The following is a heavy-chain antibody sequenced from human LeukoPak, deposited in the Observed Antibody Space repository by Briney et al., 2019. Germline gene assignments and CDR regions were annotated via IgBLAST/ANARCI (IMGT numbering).Heavy chain of an antibody. CDR3: ARVPGSSSRWYWFDP. V-gene: IGHV5-51*01. CDR1: GYSFTSYW. J-gene: IGHJ5*02. D-gene: IGHD6-13*01. Sequence: GESLKISCKGSGYSFTSYWIGWVRQMPGKGLEWMGTIYPGDSDTRYSPSFQGQVTISADKSISTAYLQWSSLKASDTAMYYCARVPGSSSRWYWFDPWGQGTLVTVSS. CDR2: IYPGDSDT.